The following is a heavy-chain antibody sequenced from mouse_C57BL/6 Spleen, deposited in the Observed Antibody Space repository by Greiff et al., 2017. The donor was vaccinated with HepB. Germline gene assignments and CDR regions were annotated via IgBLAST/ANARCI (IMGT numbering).Heavy chain of an antibody. CDR1: GYSITSGYY. D-gene: IGHD1-1*01. Sequence: EVKLQESGPGLVKPSQSLSLTCSVTGYSITSGYYWNWIRQFPGNKLEWMGYISYDGSNNYNPSLKNRISITRDTSKNQFFLKLNSVTTEDTATYYCAREDYGSSPYYAMDYWGQGTSVTGSS. CDR2: ISYDGSN. CDR3: AREDYGSSPYYAMDY. V-gene: IGHV3-6*01. J-gene: IGHJ4*01.